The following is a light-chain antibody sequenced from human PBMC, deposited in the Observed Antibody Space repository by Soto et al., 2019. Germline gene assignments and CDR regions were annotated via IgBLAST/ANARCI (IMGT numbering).Light chain of an antibody. J-gene: IGLJ3*02. Sequence: QSVLTQPASVSGSPGQSITISCTGTSSDVGSYNFVSWYQQYPGKAPKLVIYDVTNRPSGVSDRFSGSKSGNTASLTISGLQAEDETNYYCHSYTTSSTSVFGGGTK. V-gene: IGLV2-14*03. CDR2: DVT. CDR3: HSYTTSSTSV. CDR1: SSDVGSYNF.